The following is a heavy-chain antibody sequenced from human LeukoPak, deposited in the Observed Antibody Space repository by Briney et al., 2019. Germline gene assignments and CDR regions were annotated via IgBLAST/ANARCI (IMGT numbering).Heavy chain of an antibody. V-gene: IGHV3-53*01. D-gene: IGHD6-6*01. CDR1: GFTVSSDY. CDR3: ARTPRGSENFFDY. J-gene: IGHJ4*02. Sequence: PGGSLRLSCAASGFTVSSDYMSWVRQAPGKGLEWVSIIYHDGSIYYADSVKGRFTISRDNSKNTLYLQMNSLRAEDTALYYCARTPRGSENFFDYWGQGTLVTVSS. CDR2: IYHDGSI.